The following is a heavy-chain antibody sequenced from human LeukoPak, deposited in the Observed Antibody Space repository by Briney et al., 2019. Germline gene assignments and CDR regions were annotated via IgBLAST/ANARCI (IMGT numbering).Heavy chain of an antibody. Sequence: GGSLRLSCAASGFTFSSYGMHWVRQAPGKGLEWVAVISYDGSNKYYADSVKGRFTISRDNSKNTLYLQMNSLRAEDTAVYYCAKSRPDVPAADYYYGMDVWAKGPRSPSP. CDR3: AKSRPDVPAADYYYGMDV. D-gene: IGHD2-2*01. CDR2: ISYDGSNK. J-gene: IGHJ6*02. V-gene: IGHV3-30*18. CDR1: GFTFSSYG.